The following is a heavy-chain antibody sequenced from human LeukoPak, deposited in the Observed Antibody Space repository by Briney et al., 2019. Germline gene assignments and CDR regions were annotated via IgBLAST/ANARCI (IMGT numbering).Heavy chain of an antibody. CDR2: ISSSSNYI. CDR3: ARDGDSSSPFSY. V-gene: IGHV3-21*01. J-gene: IGHJ4*02. CDR1: GFTFSSYS. Sequence: GGSLRLSCAASGFTFSSYSMNWVRQAPGKGLEWVSSISSSSNYIYYADSVKGRFTISRDNAKNSLYLQMNSLRAEDTAVYYCARDGDSSSPFSYWGQGTLVTVTS. D-gene: IGHD6-13*01.